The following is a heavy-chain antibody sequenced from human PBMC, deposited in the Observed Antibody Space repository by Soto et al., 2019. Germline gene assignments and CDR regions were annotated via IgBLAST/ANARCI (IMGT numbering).Heavy chain of an antibody. J-gene: IGHJ4*03. CDR2: TYYRSKWYY. V-gene: IGHV6-1*01. D-gene: IGHD1-26*01. CDR1: GDSVSSNSAG. Sequence: SQTLSLTCAITGDSVSSNSAGWSWVRQSPSRGLEWLGRTYYRSKWYYEYAVSVRGRITINPDTSKNQYSLQLNSVTPEDTAVYFFARGEQHRGRICDYWGPGPLVTVS. CDR3: ARGEQHRGRICDY.